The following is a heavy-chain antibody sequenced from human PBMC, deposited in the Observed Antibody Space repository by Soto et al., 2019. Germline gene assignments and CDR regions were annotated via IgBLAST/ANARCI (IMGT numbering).Heavy chain of an antibody. CDR2: IIPIFGTA. Sequence: QVQLVQSGAEVKKPGSSVKVSCKASGGTFSSYAISWVRQAPGQGLEWMGGIIPIFGTANYAQKFQGRVTINADESTSTAYMELSSLRSEDTAVYYCARAIQCSYYCYYGMDVWGQGTTVTVSS. CDR1: GGTFSSYA. D-gene: IGHD3-10*02. V-gene: IGHV1-69*01. CDR3: ARAIQCSYYCYYGMDV. J-gene: IGHJ6*02.